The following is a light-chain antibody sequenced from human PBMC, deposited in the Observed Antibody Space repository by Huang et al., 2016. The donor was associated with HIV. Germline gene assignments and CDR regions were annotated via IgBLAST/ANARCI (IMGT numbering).Light chain of an antibody. V-gene: IGKV3-15*01. J-gene: IGKJ4*01. CDR1: QSVSSN. Sequence: EIVMTQSPATLSVSPGERATLSCRASQSVSSNLAWYQQKPGQSPRLLIYGASPRVTGIPARVSGSVSGTEVTLTISSLQSEEFAVYYCQQYNNWPPLTFGGGTKVEIK. CDR2: GAS. CDR3: QQYNNWPPLT.